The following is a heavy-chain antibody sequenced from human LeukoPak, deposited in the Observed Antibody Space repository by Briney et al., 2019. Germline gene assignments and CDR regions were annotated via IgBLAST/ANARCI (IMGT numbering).Heavy chain of an antibody. D-gene: IGHD3-22*01. CDR2: INHSGST. Sequence: SETLSLTCAVYGGSFSGYYWSWIRQPPGKGLEWIGEINHSGSTNYNPSLKSRVTISVDTSKNQFSLKLSSVTAADTAVYYCARGIYYYDSSGSIDYWGQGTLVTDSS. J-gene: IGHJ4*02. CDR3: ARGIYYYDSSGSIDY. CDR1: GGSFSGYY. V-gene: IGHV4-34*01.